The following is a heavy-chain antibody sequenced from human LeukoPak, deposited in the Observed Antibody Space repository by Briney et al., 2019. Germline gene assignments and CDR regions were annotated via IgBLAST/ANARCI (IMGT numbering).Heavy chain of an antibody. Sequence: PSETLSLTCAVSGYSISGGYYWGWIRQSPGRGREWSGTIVHSGCIYYNPSLKRRVTLSVDTSKNQLYLRLTSVTAADTAMYYCARMGVSYYYDSSTYYPAAFDVWGQGTMVTVSS. CDR3: ARMGVSYYYDSSTYYPAAFDV. V-gene: IGHV4-38-2*01. J-gene: IGHJ3*01. CDR1: GYSISGGYY. D-gene: IGHD3-22*01. CDR2: IVHSGCI.